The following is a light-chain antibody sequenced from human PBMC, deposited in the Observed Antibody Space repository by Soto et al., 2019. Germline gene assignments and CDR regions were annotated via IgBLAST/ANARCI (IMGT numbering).Light chain of an antibody. CDR3: CSYAGTYSVI. J-gene: IGLJ2*01. CDR2: DVR. CDR1: SNDIGGYSF. V-gene: IGLV2-11*01. Sequence: QSALTQPPSVSGSPGQSVTISCSGTSNDIGGYSFVSWYQQHPGNTPKLIIYDVRHRPSGLPDRFSGSKSGNTASLTISGLQAEDESDYYCCSYAGTYSVIFGGGTKLTVL.